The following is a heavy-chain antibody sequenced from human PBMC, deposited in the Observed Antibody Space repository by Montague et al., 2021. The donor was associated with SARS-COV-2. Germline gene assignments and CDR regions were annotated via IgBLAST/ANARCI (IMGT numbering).Heavy chain of an antibody. CDR2: IYSGDSST. V-gene: IGHV3-23*03. CDR1: GFTFSSYA. D-gene: IGHD1-26*01. CDR3: AKRGATSPFDS. J-gene: IGHJ4*02. Sequence: SLRLSCAASGFTFSSYAMSWVRQAPGKGLEWVSVIYSGDSSTYYADSVKGRFTISRDNSKNTLYLQMNSLRAEDTAVYYCAKRGATSPFDSWGPGTLVTVSS.